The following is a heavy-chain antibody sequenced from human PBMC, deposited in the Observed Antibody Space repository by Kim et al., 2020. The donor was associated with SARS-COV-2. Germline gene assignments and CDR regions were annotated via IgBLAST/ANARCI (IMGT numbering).Heavy chain of an antibody. D-gene: IGHD5-18*01. J-gene: IGHJ4*02. Sequence: SETLSLTCAVYGGSFSGYYWSWIRQPPGKGLEWIGEINHSGSTNYNPSLKSRVTISVDTSKNQFSLKLSSVTAADTAVYYCARGRVDTAMLDYWGQGTLVTVSS. CDR1: GGSFSGYY. CDR2: INHSGST. V-gene: IGHV4-34*01. CDR3: ARGRVDTAMLDY.